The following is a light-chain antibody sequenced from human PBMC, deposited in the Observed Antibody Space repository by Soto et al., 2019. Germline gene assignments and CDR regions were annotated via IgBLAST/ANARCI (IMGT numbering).Light chain of an antibody. CDR1: SSDVGRYDY. V-gene: IGLV2-14*01. CDR3: SSYTSSGTVLE. J-gene: IGLJ2*01. CDR2: DVS. Sequence: QSALTQPASVSGSPGQSITISCTGTSSDVGRYDYASWYQQHPGKAPKLMIYDVSNRPSGVSNRFSGSKSGNTASLTISGLQAEDEATYYCSSYTSSGTVLEFGGGTKLTVL.